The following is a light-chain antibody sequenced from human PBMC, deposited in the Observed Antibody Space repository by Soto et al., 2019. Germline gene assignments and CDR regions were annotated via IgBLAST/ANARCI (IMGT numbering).Light chain of an antibody. J-gene: IGKJ1*01. CDR1: QSIAGY. Sequence: DIQMTPSPSSLSASVGDRVTITCRASQSIAGYLTWYQHKPGKAPRLLMYAASTLQSGVPSRFSGSGSGTEFTLTINNLQPEDCATYYCQQSFRAAWTFGQGTKLEI. CDR3: QQSFRAAWT. V-gene: IGKV1-39*01. CDR2: AAS.